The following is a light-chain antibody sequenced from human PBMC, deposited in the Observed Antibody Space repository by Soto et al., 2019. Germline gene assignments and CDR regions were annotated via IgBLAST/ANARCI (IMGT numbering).Light chain of an antibody. V-gene: IGKV1-5*01. J-gene: IGKJ1*01. Sequence: DIQMTQSPSTLSASVGDRVTITCRASQDINRWLAWYQQKPGKAPKILIYNADTLESGVPSRFSGSGYGTEFVLTISSLLPDDFATYYYQQFSLYCAFGHGTKVEIK. CDR3: QQFSLYCA. CDR1: QDINRW. CDR2: NAD.